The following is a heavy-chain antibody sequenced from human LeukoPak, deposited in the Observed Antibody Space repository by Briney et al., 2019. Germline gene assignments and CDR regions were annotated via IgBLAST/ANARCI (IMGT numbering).Heavy chain of an antibody. CDR2: LYHSGST. CDR1: DGSKSGGGYA. V-gene: IGHV4-30-2*01. CDR3: ARGGNAPDY. J-gene: IGHJ4*02. Sequence: PSQTLALTCTVSDGSKSGGGYACSCTRQPPAKGLEWIGYLYHSGSTYYNPSFKSPLTISVDRSKNQFSLKQSSVTAADTAVYYCARGGNAPDYWGQGTLVTVSS. D-gene: IGHD4-23*01.